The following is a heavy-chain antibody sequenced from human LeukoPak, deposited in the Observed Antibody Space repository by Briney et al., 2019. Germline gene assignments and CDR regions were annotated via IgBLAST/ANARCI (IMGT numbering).Heavy chain of an antibody. CDR1: GFTFSTFG. Sequence: GGSLRLSCAASGFTFSTFGMHWVRQAPGRGLEWVTVIWHDGNNKYYADSVKGRFTISRDNSKNTLYLQMSYLRAEDTAVYYCARGVLYSLNDPGLAILEDWGQGTPVTVSS. CDR3: ARGVLYSLNDPGLAILED. J-gene: IGHJ4*02. D-gene: IGHD1-1*01. CDR2: IWHDGNNK. V-gene: IGHV3-33*01.